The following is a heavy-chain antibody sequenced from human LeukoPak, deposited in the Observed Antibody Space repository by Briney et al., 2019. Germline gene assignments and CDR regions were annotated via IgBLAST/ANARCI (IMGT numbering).Heavy chain of an antibody. D-gene: IGHD4-17*01. CDR1: GFTFSSCS. CDR2: ISSSSYI. Sequence: PGGSLRLSCVASGFTFSSCSMNWVRQAPGKGLEWVSSISSSSYILYADSVKGRFTISRDNAKNSLFLQINSLRAEDTAVYYCARQGPYGDYSHWGQGTMVTVSS. V-gene: IGHV3-21*01. J-gene: IGHJ4*02. CDR3: ARQGPYGDYSH.